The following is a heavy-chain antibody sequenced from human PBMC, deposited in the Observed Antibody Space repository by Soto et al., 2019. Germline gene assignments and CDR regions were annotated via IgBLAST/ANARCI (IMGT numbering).Heavy chain of an antibody. CDR3: ARYCSSTSCDRSYFDY. D-gene: IGHD2-2*02. CDR1: CGSISSGGYS. Sequence: PSETLSLTCAVSCGSISSGGYSWSWIRQPPGKGLEWIGYIYHSGSTYYNPSLKSRVTISVDRSKNQFSLKLSSVTAADTVVYYCARYCSSTSCDRSYFDYWGQGTLVTVSS. CDR2: IYHSGST. V-gene: IGHV4-30-2*01. J-gene: IGHJ4*02.